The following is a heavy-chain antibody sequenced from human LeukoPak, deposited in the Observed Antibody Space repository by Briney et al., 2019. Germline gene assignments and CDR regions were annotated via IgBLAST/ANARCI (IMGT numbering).Heavy chain of an antibody. V-gene: IGHV1-8*03. J-gene: IGHJ5*02. CDR1: GYTFTSYD. CDR2: MNPNSGNT. Sequence: GASVKVSCKASGYTFTSYDINWVRQATGQGLEWMGWMNPNSGNTGYAQKFQGRVTITRNTSISTAYMELSSLRSEDTAVYYCARASPKGAKGENWFDPWGQGTLVTVSS. CDR3: ARASPKGAKGENWFDP. D-gene: IGHD1-26*01.